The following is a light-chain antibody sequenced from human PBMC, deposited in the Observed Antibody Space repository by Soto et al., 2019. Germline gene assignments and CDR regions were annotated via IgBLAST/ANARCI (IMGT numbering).Light chain of an antibody. V-gene: IGKV1-39*01. CDR1: QTISSY. Sequence: DIQMTQSPSSLSASVGDRVTITCRASQTISSYLNWYQQKAGQAPKLLIYAAFSLQSGVPSRFSGSGSGTDFPLTISSLQPEDFATYYCQQSYSSPRTFGQGTNLEIK. CDR3: QQSYSSPRT. CDR2: AAF. J-gene: IGKJ2*01.